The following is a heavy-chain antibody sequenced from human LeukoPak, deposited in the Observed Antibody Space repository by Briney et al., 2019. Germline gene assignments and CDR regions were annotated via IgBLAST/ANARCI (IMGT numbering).Heavy chain of an antibody. Sequence: EASVKVSCKASGGTFSSYAISWVRQATGQGLEWMGWMNPNSGNTGYAQKFQGRVTMTRNTSISTAYMELSSLRSEDTAVYYCARGGAAAGPNWFDPWGQGTLVTVSS. CDR3: ARGGAAAGPNWFDP. J-gene: IGHJ5*02. D-gene: IGHD6-13*01. CDR1: GGTFSSYA. CDR2: MNPNSGNT. V-gene: IGHV1-8*02.